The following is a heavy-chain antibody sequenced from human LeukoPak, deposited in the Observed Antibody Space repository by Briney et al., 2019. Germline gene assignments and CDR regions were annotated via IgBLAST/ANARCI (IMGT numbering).Heavy chain of an antibody. V-gene: IGHV1-24*01. D-gene: IGHD3-16*02. CDR2: FDPEDGET. Sequence: ASVKVSCKVSGYTLTELSMHWVRQAPGKGLEWMGGFDPEDGETIYAQEFQGRVTMTEDTSTDTAYMELSSLRSEDTAVYYCATAYVWGSYRDYWCQGTLVTVSS. CDR3: ATAYVWGSYRDY. J-gene: IGHJ4*02. CDR1: GYTLTELS.